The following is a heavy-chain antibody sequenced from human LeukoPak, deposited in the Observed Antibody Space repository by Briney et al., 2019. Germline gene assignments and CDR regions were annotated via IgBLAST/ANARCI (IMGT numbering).Heavy chain of an antibody. V-gene: IGHV1-18*01. CDR3: ARDGGQQLVVWYVDL. Sequence: ASVKVSCKASGYTFTSYGISWVRQAPGQGLEWMGWISAYNGNTNYAQKLQGRVTMTTDTSTSTAYMELRSLRSDDTAVYYCARDGGQQLVVWYVDLWGRGTLVTVSS. CDR2: ISAYNGNT. D-gene: IGHD6-13*01. J-gene: IGHJ2*01. CDR1: GYTFTSYG.